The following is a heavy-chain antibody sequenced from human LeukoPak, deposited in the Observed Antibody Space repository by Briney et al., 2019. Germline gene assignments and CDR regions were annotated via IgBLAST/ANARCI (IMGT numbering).Heavy chain of an antibody. D-gene: IGHD2-2*01. Sequence: SETLSLTCTVSGGSISSGSYYWRWIRQPAGKGLEWIGRIYTSGSTNYNPSLKSRVTISVDTSKNQFSLKLSSVTAADTAVYYCARDGCSSTSCYDWGQGTLVTVSS. CDR1: GGSISSGSYY. J-gene: IGHJ4*02. CDR3: ARDGCSSTSCYD. CDR2: IYTSGST. V-gene: IGHV4-61*02.